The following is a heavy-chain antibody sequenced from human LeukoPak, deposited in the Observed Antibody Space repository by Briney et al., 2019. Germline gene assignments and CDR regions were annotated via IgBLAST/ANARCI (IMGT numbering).Heavy chain of an antibody. V-gene: IGHV4-34*01. Sequence: SETLSLTCAVYGGSFSGYYWSWIRQPPGKGLEWIGEINHSGSTNYNPSLKSRVTISVDTSKNQLSLKLSSVTAADTAVYYCARTPTYYYGSGSAVDYWGQGTLVTVSS. CDR1: GGSFSGYY. J-gene: IGHJ4*02. CDR3: ARTPTYYYGSGSAVDY. D-gene: IGHD3-10*01. CDR2: INHSGST.